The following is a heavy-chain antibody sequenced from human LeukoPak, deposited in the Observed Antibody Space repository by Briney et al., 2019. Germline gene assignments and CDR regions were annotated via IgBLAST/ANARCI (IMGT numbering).Heavy chain of an antibody. V-gene: IGHV4-38-2*01. CDR3: ARLMIVVVIIGFDY. CDR2: IYHSGST. Sequence: SETLSLTCAVSGYSISSGYYWGWIRQPPGKGLEWIGSIYHSGSTYYNPSLKSRVTMSVDTSKNQFSLKLSSVTAADTAVYYCARLMIVVVIIGFDYWGQGTLVTVSS. D-gene: IGHD3-22*01. J-gene: IGHJ4*02. CDR1: GYSISSGYY.